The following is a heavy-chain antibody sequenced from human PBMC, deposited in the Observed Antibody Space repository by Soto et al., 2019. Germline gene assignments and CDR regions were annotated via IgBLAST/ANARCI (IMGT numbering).Heavy chain of an antibody. CDR2: ISAYNSNT. CDR3: ARDTPPTDY. J-gene: IGHJ4*02. V-gene: IGHV1-18*01. CDR1: GYTFTSYH. Sequence: QVQLVQSGAEVKKPGASVKVSCKTSGYTFTSYHISWVRQAPGQGLEWMGWISAYNSNTNYAQKFQGRVTMTTDTLTRIAYMELRSLRSDDTAVYYCARDTPPTDYWGQGTLVTVSS.